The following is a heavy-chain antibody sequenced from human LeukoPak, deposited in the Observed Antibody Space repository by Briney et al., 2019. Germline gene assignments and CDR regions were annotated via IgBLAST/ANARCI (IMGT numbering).Heavy chain of an antibody. D-gene: IGHD6-13*01. V-gene: IGHV3-21*01. CDR3: ARGAEGIAASDSNFDY. Sequence: GGTLRLSCAASGFTFSSYDMNWVRQAPGKGLEWVSSISTSSSYIDYADSVKGRFTISRDNAKKSLYLQMNSLRAEDTAVYYCARGAEGIAASDSNFDYWGQGRLVTVSS. CDR2: ISTSSSYI. J-gene: IGHJ4*02. CDR1: GFTFSSYD.